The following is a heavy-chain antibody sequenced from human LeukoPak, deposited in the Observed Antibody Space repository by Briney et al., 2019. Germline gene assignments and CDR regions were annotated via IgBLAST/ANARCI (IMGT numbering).Heavy chain of an antibody. Sequence: ASVKVSCKASGYTFTGYYIHWVRQAPGQGLQWMGWINPNSGDTHFTQNFQGRVTMTTDTSITTAYMELSRLRSDDTAVYYCARGGNYGSGTYTAFDYWSQGALVTVSS. CDR1: GYTFTGYY. V-gene: IGHV1-2*02. D-gene: IGHD3-10*01. CDR3: ARGGNYGSGTYTAFDY. J-gene: IGHJ4*02. CDR2: INPNSGDT.